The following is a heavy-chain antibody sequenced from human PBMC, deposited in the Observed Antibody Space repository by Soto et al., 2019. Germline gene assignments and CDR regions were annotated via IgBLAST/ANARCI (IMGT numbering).Heavy chain of an antibody. Sequence: QVQLVQSGAEVKKPGASVNVSCKASGYTFTTYGISWVRQAPGQGLEWLGWISAHNGNTNYAQKLQGRVTMTPDTPPSTAYTELTSLRSDDTAGYYCAREGSPSSDWYDAFDIWGQGTMVTVSS. V-gene: IGHV1-18*01. CDR3: AREGSPSSDWYDAFDI. D-gene: IGHD6-19*01. J-gene: IGHJ3*02. CDR1: GYTFTTYG. CDR2: ISAHNGNT.